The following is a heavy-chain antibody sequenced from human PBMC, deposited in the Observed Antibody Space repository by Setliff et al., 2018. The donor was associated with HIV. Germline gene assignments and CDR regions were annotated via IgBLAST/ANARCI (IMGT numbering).Heavy chain of an antibody. D-gene: IGHD3-9*01. Sequence: SETLSLTCTVSGGSITSFCWNWIRQPAGRGLEWIGRIYTSGSTNYSPSLKSRVSMSVDTSRNQLSLRLTSVTAADTAVYFCARATESSYDLLTAFWFFDSWGQGTPVTVSS. V-gene: IGHV4-4*07. CDR2: IYTSGST. J-gene: IGHJ4*02. CDR1: GGSITSFC. CDR3: ARATESSYDLLTAFWFFDS.